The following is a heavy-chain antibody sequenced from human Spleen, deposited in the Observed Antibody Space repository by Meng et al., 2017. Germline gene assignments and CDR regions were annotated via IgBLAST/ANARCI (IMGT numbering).Heavy chain of an antibody. CDR3: ARGPTTMAHDFDY. CDR1: GASFSDYY. V-gene: IGHV4-34*01. J-gene: IGHJ4*02. Sequence: QVQLHLWGAGLLKPSETLALTCVVSGASFSDYYWSWIRQPPGKGLEWIGEINHSGSTNYNPSLESRATISVDTSQNNLSLKLSSVTAADSAVYYCARGPTTMAHDFDYWGQGTLVTVSS. D-gene: IGHD4-11*01. CDR2: INHSGST.